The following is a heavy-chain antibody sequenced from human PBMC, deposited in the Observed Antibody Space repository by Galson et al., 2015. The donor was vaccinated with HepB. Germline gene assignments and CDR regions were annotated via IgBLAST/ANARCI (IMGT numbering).Heavy chain of an antibody. Sequence: LRLSCAASGFTFSSYGMHWVRQAPGKGLEWVAVIWYDGSNKYYADSVKGRFTISRDNSKNTLYLQMNSLRAEDTAVYYCARVWGSYPRVVPYYYYYGMDVWGQGTTVTVSS. D-gene: IGHD3-16*01. CDR1: GFTFSSYG. V-gene: IGHV3-33*01. CDR2: IWYDGSNK. CDR3: ARVWGSYPRVVPYYYYYGMDV. J-gene: IGHJ6*02.